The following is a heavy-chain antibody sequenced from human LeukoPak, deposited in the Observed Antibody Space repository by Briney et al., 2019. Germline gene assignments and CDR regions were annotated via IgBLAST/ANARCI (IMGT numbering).Heavy chain of an antibody. CDR3: ARSTVATSCCTAVDY. Sequence: GGSLRISCAASGFTFSTYAMTWVRQAPGKGMEWVSGISAGGDRTYYADSVKGRFTISRDNSKNTLYLQMNSLRAEDTAEYYCARSTVATSCCTAVDYWGQGTLVTVSS. CDR2: ISAGGDRT. J-gene: IGHJ4*02. V-gene: IGHV3-23*01. CDR1: GFTFSTYA. D-gene: IGHD6-19*01.